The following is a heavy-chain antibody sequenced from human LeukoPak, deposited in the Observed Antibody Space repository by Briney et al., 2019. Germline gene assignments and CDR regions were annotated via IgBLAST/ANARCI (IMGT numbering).Heavy chain of an antibody. CDR1: GYTFTSYG. J-gene: IGHJ6*02. CDR3: ARVTTRLYYYGMDV. D-gene: IGHD1-1*01. CDR2: ISAYNGNT. Sequence: ASVKVSCKASGYTFTSYGISWVRQAPGQGLAWMGWISAYNGNTNYAQKLQGRVTMTTDTSTSTAYMELRSLRSDDTAVYYCARVTTRLYYYGMDVWGQGTTVTVSS. V-gene: IGHV1-18*01.